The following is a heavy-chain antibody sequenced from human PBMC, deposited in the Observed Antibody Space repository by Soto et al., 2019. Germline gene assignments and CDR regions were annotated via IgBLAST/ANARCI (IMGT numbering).Heavy chain of an antibody. CDR1: GGSFSGYY. J-gene: IGHJ4*02. CDR3: AGAPRTYYYDSKGLGLDY. V-gene: IGHV4-34*01. D-gene: IGHD3-22*01. CDR2: INHSGST. Sequence: SETLSLTCAVYGGSFSGYYWSWIRQPPGKGLEWIGEINHSGSTNYNPSLKSRVTISVDTSKNQFSLKLSSVTAADTAVYYCAGAPRTYYYDSKGLGLDYWGQGTLVTVSS.